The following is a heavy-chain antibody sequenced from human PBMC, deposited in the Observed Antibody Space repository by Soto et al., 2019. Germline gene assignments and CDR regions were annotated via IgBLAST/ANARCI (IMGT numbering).Heavy chain of an antibody. J-gene: IGHJ6*02. CDR2: IKSKTDGGTT. D-gene: IGHD1-7*01. V-gene: IGHV3-15*07. Sequence: PGGSLRLSCAASGFTFSKAWMNWVRQAPGKGMEWVGRIKSKTDGGTTDYAAPVKGRFTISRDDSKNTLYLQMNSLKTEDTAVYYFTTPNWNYVLRYYYYGMDVWGQGTTVTVSS. CDR3: TTPNWNYVLRYYYYGMDV. CDR1: GFTFSKAW.